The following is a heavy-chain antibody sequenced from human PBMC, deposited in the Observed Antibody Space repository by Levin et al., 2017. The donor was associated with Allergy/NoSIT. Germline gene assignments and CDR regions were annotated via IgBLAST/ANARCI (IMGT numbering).Heavy chain of an antibody. CDR3: ASRVDFDY. V-gene: IGHV3-48*02. Sequence: TGGSLRLSCAASGFMFSSYSMNWVRQAPGKGLEWVSYISRSSSIIYYADSVKGRFTIYRDNAKNSLYLQMNSLRDEDTAVYYCASRVDFDYWGQGTLVTVSS. CDR2: ISRSSSII. CDR1: GFMFSSYS. J-gene: IGHJ4*02.